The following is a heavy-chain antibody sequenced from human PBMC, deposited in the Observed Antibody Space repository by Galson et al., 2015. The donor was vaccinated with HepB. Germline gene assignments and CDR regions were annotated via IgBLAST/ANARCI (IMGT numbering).Heavy chain of an antibody. Sequence: SLRLSCAASGFTFSDYYMSWIRQAPGKGLEWVSYIGSGGSTLYYADSVKGRFTISRDNAKNSLFLQMSSLRAEDTAVYYCARVGNRYGSDAFDIWGQGTMVTVSS. CDR2: IGSGGSTL. J-gene: IGHJ3*02. CDR1: GFTFSDYY. V-gene: IGHV3-11*01. CDR3: ARVGNRYGSDAFDI. D-gene: IGHD5-18*01.